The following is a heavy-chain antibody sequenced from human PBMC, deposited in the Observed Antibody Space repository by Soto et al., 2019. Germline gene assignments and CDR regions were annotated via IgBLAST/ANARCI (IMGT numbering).Heavy chain of an antibody. Sequence: QVQLQESGPGLVKPSQTLSLTCTVSGGSISSGGYYWSWIRQHPGKGLEWIGYIYYSGSTYYNPSLKSRVTISVDTSKNQFSLKLSSVTAADTAVYYCATRRREYSSSSDAFDIWGQGTMVTVSS. V-gene: IGHV4-31*03. J-gene: IGHJ3*02. CDR2: IYYSGST. CDR1: GGSISSGGYY. D-gene: IGHD6-6*01. CDR3: ATRRREYSSSSDAFDI.